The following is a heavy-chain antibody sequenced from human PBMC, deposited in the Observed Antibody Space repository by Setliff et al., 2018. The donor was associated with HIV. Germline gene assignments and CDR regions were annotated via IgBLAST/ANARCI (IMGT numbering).Heavy chain of an antibody. CDR1: GYNFPNYW. D-gene: IGHD2-2*01. J-gene: IGHJ4*02. V-gene: IGHV5-51*01. Sequence: GESLKISCRGSGYNFPNYWIAWVRQMPGKGLEWMGIIYPDNSDARYGPSFQGQVTISVDKTMRTAYLQWSSLKASDSAMYYCARPRGNDYAGSGFDNWGQGTLVTVSS. CDR2: IYPDNSDA. CDR3: ARPRGNDYAGSGFDN.